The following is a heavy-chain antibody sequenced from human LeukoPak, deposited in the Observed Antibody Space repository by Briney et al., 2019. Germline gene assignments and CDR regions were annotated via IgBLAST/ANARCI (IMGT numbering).Heavy chain of an antibody. CDR1: GFTFDDYT. J-gene: IGHJ4*02. Sequence: GGSLRLSCAASGFTFDDYTMHWVRQPPGKGLEWVSLISWNGGSIRYADSVKGRFTVSRDNSKDSLYLHMNSLTTEDTALYYCTKGGSSSWWFFDYWGQGTLVTVSS. D-gene: IGHD6-13*01. V-gene: IGHV3-43*01. CDR3: TKGGSSSWWFFDY. CDR2: ISWNGGSI.